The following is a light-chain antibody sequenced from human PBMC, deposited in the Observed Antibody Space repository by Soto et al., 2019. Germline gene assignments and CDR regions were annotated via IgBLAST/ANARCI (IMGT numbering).Light chain of an antibody. CDR1: QDINNY. CDR2: DAI. Sequence: DIQMTQSPSSLSASVGVRVTITCQASQDINNYLNWYQQKPGKAPKLLIYDAINLETGVPSRFSGSGSATDFTFTISSLQPEDIATYYCQQYDNPPFTFGPGTKVDIK. J-gene: IGKJ3*01. V-gene: IGKV1-33*01. CDR3: QQYDNPPFT.